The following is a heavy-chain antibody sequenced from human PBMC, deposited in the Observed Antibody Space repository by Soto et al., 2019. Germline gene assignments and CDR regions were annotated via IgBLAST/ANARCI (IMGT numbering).Heavy chain of an antibody. J-gene: IGHJ4*02. CDR1: GYTFSFYG. V-gene: IGHV1-18*01. Sequence: SVKVSCKASGYTFSFYGITWVRQAPGQGLEWMGWISGFNGNTNYAADLQGRVTMTTDTSASTAYMELRGLSSDDTAVYYCARIGVSSGHESPDFDSWGQGTLVTVSS. CDR2: ISGFNGNT. CDR3: ARIGVSSGHESPDFDS. D-gene: IGHD3-16*01.